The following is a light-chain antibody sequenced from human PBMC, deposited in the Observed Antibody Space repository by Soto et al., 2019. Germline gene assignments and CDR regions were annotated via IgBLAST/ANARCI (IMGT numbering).Light chain of an antibody. CDR1: QSVSSSY. Sequence: EIVLTQSPGTLSLSPGERATLSCRASQSVSSSYLAWYQQKPGQAPRLLIYGASSRATGIPDRFSGSGSGTDFTLTISRMATADFAVYYCQQYGSSPKTFGQGTKVDIK. V-gene: IGKV3-20*01. CDR3: QQYGSSPKT. J-gene: IGKJ1*01. CDR2: GAS.